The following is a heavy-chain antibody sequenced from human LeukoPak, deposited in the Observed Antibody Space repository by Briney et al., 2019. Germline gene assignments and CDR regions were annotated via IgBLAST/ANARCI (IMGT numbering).Heavy chain of an antibody. Sequence: ASVKVSCKASGYTFTSYDINWVRQAPGQGLEWMGGIIPIFGTANYAQKFQGRVTITADESTSTAYMELSSLRSEDTAVYYCAREAMTTVTYFDYWGQGTLVTVSS. V-gene: IGHV1-69*13. CDR2: IIPIFGTA. CDR1: GYTFTSYD. CDR3: AREAMTTVTYFDY. J-gene: IGHJ4*02. D-gene: IGHD4-17*01.